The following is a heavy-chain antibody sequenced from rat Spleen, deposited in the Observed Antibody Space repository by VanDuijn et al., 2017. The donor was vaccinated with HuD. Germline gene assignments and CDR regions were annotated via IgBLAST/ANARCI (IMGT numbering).Heavy chain of an antibody. CDR3: TRVYYFDY. D-gene: IGHD1-11*01. J-gene: IGHJ2*01. CDR1: GFTLRNYD. Sequence: EVQLVESGGGLVQPGRSMKLSCAASGFTLRNYDMVWVRQAPTKGLEWVASISYEGSTTYYRDSVKGRFTLSRDNAKSTLYLQMDSLRSEDTATYYCTRVYYFDYWGQGVMVTVSS. V-gene: IGHV5-25*01. CDR2: ISYEGSTT.